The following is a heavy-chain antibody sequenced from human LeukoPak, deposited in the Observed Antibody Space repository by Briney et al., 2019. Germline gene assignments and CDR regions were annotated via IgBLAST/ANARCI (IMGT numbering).Heavy chain of an antibody. CDR3: ASSSLLMDAFDI. Sequence: SETLSLTCAVYGGSFSGYYWSWIRQPPGKGLEWIGEINHSGSTNYNPSLKSRVTMSVDTSKNQFSLKLSSVTAADTAVYYCASSSLLMDAFDIWGQGTMVTVSS. CDR1: GGSFSGYY. J-gene: IGHJ3*02. D-gene: IGHD3-10*01. V-gene: IGHV4-34*01. CDR2: INHSGST.